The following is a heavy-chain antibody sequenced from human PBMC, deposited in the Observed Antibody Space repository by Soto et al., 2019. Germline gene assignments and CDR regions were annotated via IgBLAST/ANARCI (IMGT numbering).Heavy chain of an antibody. CDR2: IDPSDSYT. J-gene: IGHJ6*02. V-gene: IGHV5-10-1*01. Sequence: GEFLKISCKGSGYSFTSYWISWVRQMPGKGLEWMGRIDPSDSYTNYSPSFQGHVTISADKSTSTAYLQWSSLKASDTAMYYCARSYNWNAPYYYYGMDVWGQGTTVTVSS. CDR1: GYSFTSYW. CDR3: ARSYNWNAPYYYYGMDV. D-gene: IGHD1-20*01.